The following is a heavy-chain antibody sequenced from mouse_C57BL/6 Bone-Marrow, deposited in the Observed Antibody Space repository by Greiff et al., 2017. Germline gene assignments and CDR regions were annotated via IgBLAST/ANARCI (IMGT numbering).Heavy chain of an antibody. Sequence: QVQLQQSGAELVRPGASVTLSCKASGYTFTDYEMHWVKQTPVHGLAWIGAIDPETGGTAYNQKFKGKAILTADKSSSTAYMELRSLTSEDSAVYYCTRDSSGYYYAMDYWGQGTSVTVSS. J-gene: IGHJ4*01. D-gene: IGHD3-2*02. CDR2: IDPETGGT. V-gene: IGHV1-15*01. CDR1: GYTFTDYE. CDR3: TRDSSGYYYAMDY.